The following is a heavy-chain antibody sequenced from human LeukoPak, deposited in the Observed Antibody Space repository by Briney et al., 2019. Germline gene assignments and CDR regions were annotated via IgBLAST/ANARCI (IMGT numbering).Heavy chain of an antibody. CDR1: GFTFSNHG. D-gene: IGHD2-21*02. CDR2: IWYDGSKK. CDR3: ARDRLEAVTDDDYFDY. Sequence: GGSLRLSCAASGFTFSNHGMHWVRQAPGKGPGWVALIWYDGSKKYYGDSVKGRFTISRDNSKNTVYLQMNSLRAEDTGVYYCARDRLEAVTDDDYFDYWGQGTLVTVSS. J-gene: IGHJ4*02. V-gene: IGHV3-33*01.